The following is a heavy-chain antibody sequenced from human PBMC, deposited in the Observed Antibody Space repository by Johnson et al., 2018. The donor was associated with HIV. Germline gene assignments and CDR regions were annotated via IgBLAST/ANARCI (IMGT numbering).Heavy chain of an antibody. J-gene: IGHJ3*02. CDR3: ARVRTGRENAFDI. CDR2: ISYDGSYK. D-gene: IGHD2-8*02. CDR1: GFNFSDHY. V-gene: IGHV3-30*03. Sequence: QMQLVESGGGLVQPRGSLRLSCAASGFNFSDHYMDWVRQAPGRGLEWVGVISYDGSYKYDADSVKGRFTISRDNSKSTLYLQMNSLRAEDTAVYYCARVRTGRENAFDIWGQGTMVTVSS.